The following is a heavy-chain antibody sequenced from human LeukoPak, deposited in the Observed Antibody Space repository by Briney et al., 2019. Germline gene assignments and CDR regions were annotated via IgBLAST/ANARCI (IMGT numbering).Heavy chain of an antibody. V-gene: IGHV3-74*01. CDR3: ARDKSRYCSGGSCYGWFDP. D-gene: IGHD2-15*01. Sequence: PGGSLRLSCAASGFTFSSYWMHWVRQAPGKGLVWVSRINSDGSSTSYADSVKGRFTISRDNAKNSLYLQMNSLGAEDTAVYYCARDKSRYCSGGSCYGWFDPWGQGTLVTVSS. J-gene: IGHJ5*02. CDR2: INSDGSST. CDR1: GFTFSSYW.